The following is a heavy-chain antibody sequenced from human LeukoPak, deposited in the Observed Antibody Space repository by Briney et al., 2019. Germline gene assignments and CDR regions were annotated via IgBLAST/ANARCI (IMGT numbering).Heavy chain of an antibody. V-gene: IGHV4-59*08. Sequence: NPSETLSLACTVSGGSISSYYWSWIRQPPGKGLEWIGYIYHSGSSNYNPSLKSRVTISADTSKNQFSLKLSSVTAADTAVYYCATHYYDSSGYYYSWYFDLWGRGTLVTVSS. D-gene: IGHD3-22*01. J-gene: IGHJ2*01. CDR1: GGSISSYY. CDR2: IYHSGSS. CDR3: ATHYYDSSGYYYSWYFDL.